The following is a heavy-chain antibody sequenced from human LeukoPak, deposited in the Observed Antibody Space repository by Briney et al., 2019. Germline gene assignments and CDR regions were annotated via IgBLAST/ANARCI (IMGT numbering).Heavy chain of an antibody. CDR3: ARPSSGSYYAPFDP. V-gene: IGHV4-38-2*02. CDR2: IYHSGST. J-gene: IGHJ5*02. Sequence: SETLSLTCTVSGYSISSGYYWGWIRQPPGKGLEWIGSIYHSGSTYYNPSLKSRVTISVDTSKNQFSLKLSSVTAADTAVYYCARPSSGSYYAPFDPWGQGTLVTVSS. D-gene: IGHD3-10*01. CDR1: GYSISSGYY.